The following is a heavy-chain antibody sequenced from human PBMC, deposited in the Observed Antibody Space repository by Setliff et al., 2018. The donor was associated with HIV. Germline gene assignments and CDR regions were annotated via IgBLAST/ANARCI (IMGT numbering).Heavy chain of an antibody. J-gene: IGHJ3*02. CDR1: GYTFTSYG. V-gene: IGHV1-18*01. Sequence: ASVKVSCKASGYTFTSYGISWVRQAPGQGLEWMGWISAYNGNTNYAQKLQGRVTMTTDTSTYTAFMELRSLKSDDTAVYYCARFHYYGSGSYSARDAFDIWGQGTMVTVSS. CDR3: ARFHYYGSGSYSARDAFDI. CDR2: ISAYNGNT. D-gene: IGHD3-10*01.